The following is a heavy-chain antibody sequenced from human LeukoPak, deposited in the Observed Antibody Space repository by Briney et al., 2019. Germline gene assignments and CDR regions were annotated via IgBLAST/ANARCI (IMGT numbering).Heavy chain of an antibody. CDR3: ARGAYYYGSGTWGYYFDY. J-gene: IGHJ4*02. D-gene: IGHD3-10*01. Sequence: PGGSLRLSCAASGFTFSSYGMHWVRQAPGNGLEWVAVIWYDGSNKYYADSVKGRFTISRDNSKNTLYLQMNSLRAEDTAVYYCARGAYYYGSGTWGYYFDYWGQGTLVTVSS. V-gene: IGHV3-33*01. CDR1: GFTFSSYG. CDR2: IWYDGSNK.